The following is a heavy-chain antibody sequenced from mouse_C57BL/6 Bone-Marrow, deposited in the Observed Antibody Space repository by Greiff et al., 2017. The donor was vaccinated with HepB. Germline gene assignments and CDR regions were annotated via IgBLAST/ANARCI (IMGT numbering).Heavy chain of an antibody. D-gene: IGHD2-4*01. CDR1: GFTFSSYT. Sequence: EVKLVESGGGLVKPGGSLKLSCAASGFTFSSYTMSWVRQTPEKRLEWVATISGGGGNTYYPDSVKGRFTISRDNAKNTLYLQMSSLRSEDTAVYYCASPVNDYPCADWGQGTLVTVSA. CDR3: ASPVNDYPCAD. CDR2: ISGGGGNT. J-gene: IGHJ3*01. V-gene: IGHV5-9*04.